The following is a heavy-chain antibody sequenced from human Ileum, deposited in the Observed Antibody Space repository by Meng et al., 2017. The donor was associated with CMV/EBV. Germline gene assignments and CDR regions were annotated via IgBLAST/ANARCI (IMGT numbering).Heavy chain of an antibody. CDR1: GGSFSEYH. D-gene: IGHD3-3*01. V-gene: IGHV4-34*01. CDR3: ARASPQRRFLSY. J-gene: IGHJ4*02. Sequence: QGQLQQGGAGLLNPSETLSLRCAVYGGSFSEYHWSWIRQPPGKGLEWIGEINHGGSSNYNPSLKSRVTISVDRSRNQVSLKLTSVTAADTAVYYCARASPQRRFLSYWGQGTLVTVSS. CDR2: INHGGSS.